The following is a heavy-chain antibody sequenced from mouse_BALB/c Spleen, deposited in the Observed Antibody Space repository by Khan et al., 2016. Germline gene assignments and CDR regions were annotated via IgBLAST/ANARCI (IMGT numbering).Heavy chain of an antibody. D-gene: IGHD1-2*01. J-gene: IGHJ4*01. CDR1: GFNIKDTY. Sequence: VQLQQSGAELVKPGASVKLSCTASGFNIKDTYMHWVKQRPEQGLEWIGRIDPANGNTKYDPKFQGKATITADTSSNTAYLQLSSLTSEDTAVYYCARVLHYYGYEAMDYWGQGTSVTVSS. V-gene: IGHV14-3*02. CDR3: ARVLHYYGYEAMDY. CDR2: IDPANGNT.